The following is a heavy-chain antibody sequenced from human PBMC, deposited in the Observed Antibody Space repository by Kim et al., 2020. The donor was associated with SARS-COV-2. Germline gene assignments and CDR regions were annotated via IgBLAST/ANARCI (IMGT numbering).Heavy chain of an antibody. CDR3: ARDGVYYPSH. CDR2: IDTSRNYA. J-gene: IGHJ4*02. V-gene: IGHV3-11*05. CDR1: GFTLSDYY. D-gene: IGHD3-10*01. Sequence: GGSLRLSCAASGFTLSDYYMSWIRQTPGKGLEWVAYIDTSRNYATYPDSVKGRFTVSSDNAENSLYLQMNSLKVEDTGTYYCARDGVYYPSHWSRGTRVT.